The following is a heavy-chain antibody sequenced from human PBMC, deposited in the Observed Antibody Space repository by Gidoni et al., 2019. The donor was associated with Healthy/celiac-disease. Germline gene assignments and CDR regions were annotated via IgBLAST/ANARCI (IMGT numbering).Heavy chain of an antibody. CDR1: GFTFNDYG. V-gene: IGHV3-30*18. CDR2: ISYDGSNK. D-gene: IGHD3-10*01. J-gene: IGHJ4*02. CDR3: AKGRFGDPLTSYFDY. Sequence: QVQLVESGGGVVQPGRSLRLSCAASGFTFNDYGMHWVRQAPGKGLEWVAIISYDGSNKYYADSVKGRFTISRDNSKNTLYLQINSLRAEDTAVYYCAKGRFGDPLTSYFDYWGQGTLVTVSS.